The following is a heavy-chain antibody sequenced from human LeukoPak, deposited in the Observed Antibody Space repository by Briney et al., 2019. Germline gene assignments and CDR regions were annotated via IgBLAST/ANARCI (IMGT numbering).Heavy chain of an antibody. Sequence: PGGSLRLSCAASGFPFSSYWMHWVRQVPGKGLVWVSRINGDGSSTSYADSVKGRFTISRDKSKNTLYLQMNSLRAEDTAVYYCAKVIAAAGLGYWGQGTLVTVSS. V-gene: IGHV3-74*01. J-gene: IGHJ4*02. CDR1: GFPFSSYW. CDR3: AKVIAAAGLGY. CDR2: INGDGSST. D-gene: IGHD6-13*01.